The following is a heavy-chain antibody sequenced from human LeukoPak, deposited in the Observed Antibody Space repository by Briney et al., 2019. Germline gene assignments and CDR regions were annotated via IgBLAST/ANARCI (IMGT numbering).Heavy chain of an antibody. Sequence: ASVKVSCKVSGYTLTELSMHWVRQAPGKGLEWMGGFDPEDGETIYAQKFQGRVTMTEDTSTDTAYMELSSLRSEDTAVYYCATWGRGYCSSTSCYGDSVAFDIWGQGTMVTVSS. CDR2: FDPEDGET. J-gene: IGHJ3*02. CDR1: GYTLTELS. CDR3: ATWGRGYCSSTSCYGDSVAFDI. V-gene: IGHV1-24*01. D-gene: IGHD2-2*01.